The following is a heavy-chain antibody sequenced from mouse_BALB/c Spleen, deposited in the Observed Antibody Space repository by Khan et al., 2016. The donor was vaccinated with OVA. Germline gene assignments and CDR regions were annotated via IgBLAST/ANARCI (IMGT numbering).Heavy chain of an antibody. CDR1: GYTFTDYS. CDR2: INTETGEP. J-gene: IGHJ4*01. Sequence: LVESGPELKKPGETVKISCKASGYTFTDYSMQWVKQAPGKGLKWVGWINTETGEPTYADDFKGRFASSLETSASTAYLQINNLKNEDTATFCCNRNDYDRGGLYAMDYWGQGTSVTVSS. CDR3: NRNDYDRGGLYAMDY. V-gene: IGHV9-2-1*01. D-gene: IGHD2-4*01.